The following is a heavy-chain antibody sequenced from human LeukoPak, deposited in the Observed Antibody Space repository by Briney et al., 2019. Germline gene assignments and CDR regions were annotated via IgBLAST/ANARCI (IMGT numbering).Heavy chain of an antibody. Sequence: KSSGTLSLTCAVSGGSISSSNWWSWVRQPPGKGLEWIGEIYHSGSTNYNPSLKGRVTISVDKSKNQFSLKLSSVTAADTAVYYCARRAQYYYGSGSYYKPLDYWGQGTLVTVSS. D-gene: IGHD3-10*01. V-gene: IGHV4-4*02. CDR3: ARRAQYYYGSGSYYKPLDY. CDR1: GGSISSSNW. J-gene: IGHJ4*02. CDR2: IYHSGST.